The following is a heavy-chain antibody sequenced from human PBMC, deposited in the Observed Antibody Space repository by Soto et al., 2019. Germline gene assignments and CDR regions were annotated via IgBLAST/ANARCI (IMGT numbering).Heavy chain of an antibody. CDR2: IYHSGST. V-gene: IGHV4-4*02. D-gene: IGHD4-17*01. J-gene: IGHJ4*02. Sequence: SETLSLTCAVSGGSISRSNWWSWVRQPPGKGLEWIGEIYHSGSTNYNPSLKSRVTISVDKSNNQFSLKLSSVTAADTAVYYCARRRATVTTGRPTSPFYFAYCGQGTLVPVSS. CDR3: ARRRATVTTGRPTSPFYFAY. CDR1: GGSISRSNW.